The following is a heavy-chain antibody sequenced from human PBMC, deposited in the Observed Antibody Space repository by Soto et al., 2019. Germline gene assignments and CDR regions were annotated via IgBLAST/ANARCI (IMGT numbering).Heavy chain of an antibody. V-gene: IGHV1-18*01. CDR1: GYTFTSYG. D-gene: IGHD6-19*01. Sequence: QVQLVQSGAEVKKPGASVKVSCKASGYTFTSYGISWVRQAPGQGLEGMGWISAYNVNTNYAQKLQGRVTMTTDTSTSTAYMELRSLRSDDTAVYYCARRQWLVGGYYYGMDVWGQGTTVTVSS. CDR2: ISAYNVNT. J-gene: IGHJ6*02. CDR3: ARRQWLVGGYYYGMDV.